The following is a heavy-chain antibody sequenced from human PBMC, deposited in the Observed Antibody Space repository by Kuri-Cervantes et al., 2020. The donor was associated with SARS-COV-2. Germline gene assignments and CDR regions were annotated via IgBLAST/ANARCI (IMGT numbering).Heavy chain of an antibody. CDR1: GFTFSSYW. D-gene: IGHD2-2*01. V-gene: IGHV3-74*01. CDR2: INSDGSST. CDR3: AREPHIVPAAIYYYYYYGMDV. Sequence: GGSLRLSCAASGFTFSSYWMHWVRQAPGKGLVWVSRINSDGSSTSYADSVKGRFTISRDNAKNTLYLQMNSLRAEDTAVYYCAREPHIVPAAIYYYYYYGMDVWGQGTMVTVSS. J-gene: IGHJ6*02.